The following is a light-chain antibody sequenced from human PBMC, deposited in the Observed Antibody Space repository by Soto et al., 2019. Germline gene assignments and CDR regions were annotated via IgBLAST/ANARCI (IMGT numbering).Light chain of an antibody. CDR3: SSFTSSSTYV. CDR2: EVS. V-gene: IGLV2-18*02. Sequence: TPPPPLFGAPGQSVALSCPGNSSDVGSYNRVSWYQQPPGTAPKLMIYEVSNRPSGVPDRFSGSKSGNTASLTISGLQAEDEADYYCSSFTSSSTYVFGTGTKVTVL. CDR1: SSDVGSYNR. J-gene: IGLJ1*01.